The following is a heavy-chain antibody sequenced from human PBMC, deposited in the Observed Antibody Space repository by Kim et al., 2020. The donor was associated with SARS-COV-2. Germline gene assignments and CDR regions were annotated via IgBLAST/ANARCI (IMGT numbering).Heavy chain of an antibody. CDR3: PRHVMGSSLYYYYYMDV. CDR2: IYYSGST. Sequence: SETLSLTCTVSGGSISSYYWSWIRQPPGKGLEWIGYIYYSGSTNYNPSLKSRGTISVDTSKNQFSLKLSSVTAADTAVYYCPRHVMGSSLYYYYYMDVWG. J-gene: IGHJ6*03. D-gene: IGHD6-6*01. CDR1: GGSISSYY. V-gene: IGHV4-59*08.